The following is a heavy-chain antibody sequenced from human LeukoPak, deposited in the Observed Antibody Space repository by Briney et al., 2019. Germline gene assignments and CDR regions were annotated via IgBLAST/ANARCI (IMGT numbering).Heavy chain of an antibody. Sequence: GASVKVSCKASGYTFTGYYMHWVRQAPGQGLEWMGWINPNSGGTNYAQKFQGRVTMTRDTSISTAYMELSRLRSDDTAVYYCARVPGIGYCSGGSCPNWFDPWGQETLVTVSS. D-gene: IGHD2-15*01. J-gene: IGHJ5*02. CDR2: INPNSGGT. V-gene: IGHV1-2*02. CDR3: ARVPGIGYCSGGSCPNWFDP. CDR1: GYTFTGYY.